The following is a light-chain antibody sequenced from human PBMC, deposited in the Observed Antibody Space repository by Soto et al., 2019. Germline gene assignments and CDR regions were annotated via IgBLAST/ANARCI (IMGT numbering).Light chain of an antibody. CDR1: QDVSND. V-gene: IGKV1-17*02. Sequence: DIQMTQSPPSLSASVDDRVTITCRASQDVSNDLGWFQQKPGKAPKRLIFGASNLESGVPSRFSGTGSGTEFILTITNLQPEDFATYYCLQHTYIWSFGQGTKV. CDR2: GAS. J-gene: IGKJ1*01. CDR3: LQHTYIWS.